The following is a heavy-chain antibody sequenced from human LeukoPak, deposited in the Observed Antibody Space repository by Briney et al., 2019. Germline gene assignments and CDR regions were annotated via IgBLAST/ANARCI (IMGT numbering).Heavy chain of an antibody. CDR2: ISHIGASE. V-gene: IGHV3-11*01. CDR1: GFSISDYY. CDR3: VRGVETTLSLDL. D-gene: IGHD1-1*01. J-gene: IGHJ5*02. Sequence: GGSLRLSCEASGFSISDYYMSWIRQAPGKGLEWVAYISHIGASEFHADPAKGRFAISRDNAQNSVYLQMNSLRVEDTAVYFCVRGVETTLSLDLWGQGSQVTVSS.